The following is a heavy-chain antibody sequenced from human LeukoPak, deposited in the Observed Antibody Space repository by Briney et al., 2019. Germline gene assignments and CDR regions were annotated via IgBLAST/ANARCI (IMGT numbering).Heavy chain of an antibody. V-gene: IGHV6-1*01. D-gene: IGHD2-8*01. CDR3: ARSVNNWFDP. CDR1: GDSVSRDSAA. Sequence: SQTLSLTCAISGDSVSRDSAAWNWIRQSPSRGLEWLGRTFYRSKWYNDYAVSVKSRITINPDTSKNQFSLQLNSVTPEHTDVYYWARSVNNWFDPWGQGTLVTVSS. J-gene: IGHJ5*02. CDR2: TFYRSKWYN.